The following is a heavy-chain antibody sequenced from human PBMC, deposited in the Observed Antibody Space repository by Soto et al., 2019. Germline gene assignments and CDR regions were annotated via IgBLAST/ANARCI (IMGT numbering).Heavy chain of an antibody. CDR2: MHYTGFS. D-gene: IGHD1-26*01. CDR3: ARARHIQMGPRIVGATHFDY. Sequence: SETLSLTCSFSGDSVTSNYLTWIRQSPEKGLEWIGYMHYTGFSHYNPSLKSRLTISVDKSKNQFTLQLTSVTVADTAVYYCARARHIQMGPRIVGATHFDYWGQGTLVTVSS. V-gene: IGHV4-59*02. CDR1: GDSVTSNY. J-gene: IGHJ4*02.